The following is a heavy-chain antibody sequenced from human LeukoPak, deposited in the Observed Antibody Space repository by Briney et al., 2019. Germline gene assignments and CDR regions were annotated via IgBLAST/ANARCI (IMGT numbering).Heavy chain of an antibody. CDR3: ARHNPSSGWYYFDY. CDR1: GGSVSSTTYY. D-gene: IGHD6-19*01. V-gene: IGHV4-39*01. CDR2: INYSGST. Sequence: SETLSLTCTVSGGSVSSTTYYWSWIRQPPGKGLEWIASINYSGSTYYNPSLKSRVTISVDTSENQFSLKLSSVTAADTAVYYCARHNPSSGWYYFDYWGQGTLVTVSS. J-gene: IGHJ4*02.